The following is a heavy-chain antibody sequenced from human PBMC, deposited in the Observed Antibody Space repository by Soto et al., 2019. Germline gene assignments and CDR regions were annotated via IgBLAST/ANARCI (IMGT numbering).Heavy chain of an antibody. CDR3: ASSYYDILTGYSPLNFDY. CDR1: GGSISSYY. J-gene: IGHJ4*02. D-gene: IGHD3-9*01. CDR2: IYYSGST. V-gene: IGHV4-59*01. Sequence: PSETLSLTCTVSGGSISSYYWSWIRQPPGKGLEWIGYIYYSGSTNDNPSLKSRVTISVDTSKNQFSLKLSSVTAADTAVYYCASSYYDILTGYSPLNFDYWGQGTLVTVSS.